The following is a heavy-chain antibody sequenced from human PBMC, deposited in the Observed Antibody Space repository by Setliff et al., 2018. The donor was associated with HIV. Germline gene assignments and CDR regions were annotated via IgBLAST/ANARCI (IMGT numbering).Heavy chain of an antibody. D-gene: IGHD3-3*01. CDR1: GGSFSGYY. Sequence: SETLSLTCAVYGGSFSGYYWSWIRQPPGKGLEWIGEITHRGITDYNPSLKSRVTISVDTSKNQFSLKIDSVTAADTAVYYCARRPLFGVVIASVAKMEFDYWGQGTLVTVSS. CDR2: ITHRGIT. J-gene: IGHJ4*02. CDR3: ARRPLFGVVIASVAKMEFDY. V-gene: IGHV4-34*01.